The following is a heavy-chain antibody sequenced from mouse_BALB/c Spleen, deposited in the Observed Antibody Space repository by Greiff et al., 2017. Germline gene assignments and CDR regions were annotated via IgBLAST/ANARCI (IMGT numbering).Heavy chain of an antibody. V-gene: IGHV1-67*01. CDR2: ISTYYGNT. Sequence: QVQLQQSGPELVRPGVSVKISCKGSGFTFTDYAMHWVKQSHAKSLEWIGVISTYYGNTNYNQKFKGKATMTVDKASSTAYMELARLTSEDSAIYYCAGFRGDYSKDDAMDYWGQGTSVTVSS. CDR1: GFTFTDYA. CDR3: AGFRGDYSKDDAMDY. J-gene: IGHJ4*01. D-gene: IGHD2-5*01.